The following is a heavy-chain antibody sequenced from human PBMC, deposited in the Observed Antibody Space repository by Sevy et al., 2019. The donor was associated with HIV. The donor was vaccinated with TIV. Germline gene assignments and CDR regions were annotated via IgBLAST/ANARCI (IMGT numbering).Heavy chain of an antibody. Sequence: GGSLRLSCAASGFTFSNAWMSWVRQAPGKGLEWVGRIKSKTDGGTTDYAAPVKGRFTISRDDSKNTLYLQMNSLKTEDTAVYYCAGGRFDSSGSFDAFDIWGQGTMVTVSS. J-gene: IGHJ3*02. D-gene: IGHD3-22*01. CDR1: GFTFSNAW. V-gene: IGHV3-15*01. CDR2: IKSKTDGGTT. CDR3: AGGRFDSSGSFDAFDI.